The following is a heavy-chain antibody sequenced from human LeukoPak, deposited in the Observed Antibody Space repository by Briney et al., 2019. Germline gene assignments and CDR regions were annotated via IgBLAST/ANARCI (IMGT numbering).Heavy chain of an antibody. V-gene: IGHV1-69*04. CDR2: IIPVLGVS. J-gene: IGHJ3*02. D-gene: IGHD3-10*01. CDR3: TRDRRFYYGSGNRLPPPDFDI. Sequence: SVKVSCKASGGSFSSYVITWVRQAPGQGHEWMGRIIPVLGVSNFAQKFQGRVTITADKSTNTAHMELSRLESGDTAVYYCTRDRRFYYGSGNRLPPPDFDIWGQGTMVTVSS. CDR1: GGSFSSYV.